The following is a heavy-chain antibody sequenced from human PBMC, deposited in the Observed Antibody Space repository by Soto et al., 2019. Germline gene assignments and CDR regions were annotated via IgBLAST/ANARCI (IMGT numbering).Heavy chain of an antibody. CDR2: IYYSGST. D-gene: IGHD6-19*01. V-gene: IGHV4-39*01. CDR3: ARHRPYSSEPDAFDI. J-gene: IGHJ3*02. Sequence: ASETLSLTCTVSGGSNSSSSNYWGWIRQPPGKGLEWIGSIYYSGSTYYNPSLKSRVTISVDTSKNQFSLKLSSVTAADTAVYYCARHRPYSSEPDAFDIWGQGTMVTVSS. CDR1: GGSNSSSSNY.